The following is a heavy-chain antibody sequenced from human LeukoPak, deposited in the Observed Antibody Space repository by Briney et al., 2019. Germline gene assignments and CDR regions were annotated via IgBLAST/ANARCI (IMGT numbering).Heavy chain of an antibody. J-gene: IGHJ5*02. V-gene: IGHV1-24*01. CDR2: FDPEDGET. CDR1: GYTLTELS. D-gene: IGHD2-2*01. Sequence: ASVKVSCKVSGYTLTELSMHWVRQAPGKGLEWMGGFDPEDGETIYAQKFQGRVTMTEDTPTDTAYMELSSLRSEDTAVYYCATSAATDIVVVPAAPLYNWFDPWGQGTLVTVSS. CDR3: ATSAATDIVVVPAAPLYNWFDP.